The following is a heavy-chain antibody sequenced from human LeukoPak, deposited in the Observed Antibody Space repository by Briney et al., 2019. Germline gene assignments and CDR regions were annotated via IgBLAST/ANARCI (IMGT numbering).Heavy chain of an antibody. D-gene: IGHD1-7*01. Sequence: GGSLRLSCAASGFTFSNYWVHWVRQAPGKGLVWVSRINPDGSTINYADSVKGRFTISRDNAKNTLYLQMNSLRAEDTAVYYCATAGNYRFDYWGQGTLVAVSS. V-gene: IGHV3-74*01. CDR1: GFTFSNYW. J-gene: IGHJ4*02. CDR3: ATAGNYRFDY. CDR2: INPDGSTI.